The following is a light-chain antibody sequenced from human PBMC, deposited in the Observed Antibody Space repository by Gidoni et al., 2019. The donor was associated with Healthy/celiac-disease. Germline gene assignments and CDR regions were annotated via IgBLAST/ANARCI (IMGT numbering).Light chain of an antibody. CDR2: GAS. J-gene: IGKJ1*01. CDR1: QSVSSN. V-gene: IGKV3-15*01. CDR3: QQYNNWPRT. Sequence: EIVMTQSPATLSVSPGESATLSCRASQSVSSNLAWYQQKPGQAPRLLIYGASTRATGMPARFSGSGSGTEFTLTISSLQSEDFAVYYCQQYNNWPRTFXQXTKVXIK.